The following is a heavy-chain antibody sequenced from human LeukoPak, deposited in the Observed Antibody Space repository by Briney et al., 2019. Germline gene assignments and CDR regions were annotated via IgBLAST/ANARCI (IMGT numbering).Heavy chain of an antibody. CDR3: ACSFTFGGVNSKPDYYYYMDV. V-gene: IGHV1-69*05. CDR1: GGTFSSYA. Sequence: SVKVSCKASGGTFSSYAISWVRQAPGQGLEWMGRIIPIFGTANYAQKFQGRVTITTDESTSTAYMELSSLRSEDTAVYYCACSFTFGGVNSKPDYYYYMDVWGKGTTVTVSS. J-gene: IGHJ6*03. D-gene: IGHD3-16*01. CDR2: IIPIFGTA.